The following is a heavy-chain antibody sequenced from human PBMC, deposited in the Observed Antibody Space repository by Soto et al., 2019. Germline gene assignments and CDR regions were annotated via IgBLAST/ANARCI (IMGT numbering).Heavy chain of an antibody. J-gene: IGHJ6*02. CDR2: INHSGST. CDR3: ARLGVVAATQRYYYYYGMDV. Sequence: PSETLSLTCAVYGGSFSGYYWSWIRQPPGKGLEWIGEINHSGSTNYNPSLKSRVTISVDTSKNQFSLKLSSVTAADTAVYYCARLGVVAATQRYYYYYGMDVWGQGTTVTVSS. D-gene: IGHD2-15*01. V-gene: IGHV4-34*01. CDR1: GGSFSGYY.